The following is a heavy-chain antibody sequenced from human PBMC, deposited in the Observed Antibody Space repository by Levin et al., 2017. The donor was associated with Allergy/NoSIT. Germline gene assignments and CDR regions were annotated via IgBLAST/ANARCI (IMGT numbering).Heavy chain of an antibody. J-gene: IGHJ6*02. CDR1: GGSVSSGTYY. V-gene: IGHV4-61*01. CDR3: ARNRIIVSGGKDYYYGMDV. D-gene: IGHD5/OR15-5a*01. CDR2: INYRGGT. Sequence: SETLSLTCTVSGGSVSSGTYYWSWIRQPPGKGLEWIGYINYRGGTNYNPSLKSRVTIAVDKSKNEFSLTLTSVTAADTAVYYCARNRIIVSGGKDYYYGMDVWGQGTTVTVSS.